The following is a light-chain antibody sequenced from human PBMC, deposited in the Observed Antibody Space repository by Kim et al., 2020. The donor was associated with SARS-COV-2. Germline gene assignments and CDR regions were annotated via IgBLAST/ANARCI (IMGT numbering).Light chain of an antibody. Sequence: AIQMTQSPSSLSASVGDRVTITCRASQGIRDDLGWYQQKPGQAPKLLIYAASILHSGVPSRFSGSGSGTDFTLTISDLQPEDFATYYCLQDYTYPNTFGQGTKLEI. CDR2: AAS. CDR3: LQDYTYPNT. J-gene: IGKJ2*01. CDR1: QGIRDD. V-gene: IGKV1-6*01.